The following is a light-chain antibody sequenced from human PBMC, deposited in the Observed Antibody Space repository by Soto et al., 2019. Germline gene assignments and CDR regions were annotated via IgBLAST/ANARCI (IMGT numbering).Light chain of an antibody. CDR2: DAS. CDR3: QQCATSPLT. V-gene: IGKV3-20*01. Sequence: EIVLTQSPGTLSLSPGERATLSCRASQTVGNNYLAWYQQKPGQVPRLLIDDASNRATGISDRFSGTGSGTDFTLTISRLEPEDFAVYYWQQCATSPLTGGGGTKVEI. J-gene: IGKJ4*02. CDR1: QTVGNNY.